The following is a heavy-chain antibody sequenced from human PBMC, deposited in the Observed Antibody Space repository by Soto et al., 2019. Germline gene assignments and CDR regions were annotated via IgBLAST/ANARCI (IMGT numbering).Heavy chain of an antibody. Sequence: VQLVQSGPEVQKPGSSVRVSCKTSGDTFNTYTLSWVRQAPGQGLEWMGRIVPVLGITNYAQSFQDRLTITAHTSTTTVYMELSSLRSDDTALYSCASVFSGFDPRGLDNWGQGTLVIVSS. CDR2: IVPVLGIT. J-gene: IGHJ4*02. D-gene: IGHD5-12*01. CDR3: ASVFSGFDPRGLDN. V-gene: IGHV1-69*02. CDR1: GDTFNTYT.